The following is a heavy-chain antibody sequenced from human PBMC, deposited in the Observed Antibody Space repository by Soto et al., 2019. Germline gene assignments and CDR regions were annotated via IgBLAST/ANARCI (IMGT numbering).Heavy chain of an antibody. CDR2: INHSGST. J-gene: IGHJ6*02. Sequence: PSETLSLTCAVYGGSFSGYYWSWVRQPPGKGLEWIGEINHSGSTNYNPSLKSRVTISVDTSKNQFSLKLSSVTAADTAVYYCASRRLYDILTGYQYYYYYYGMDVWGQGTTVTVSS. V-gene: IGHV4-34*01. CDR1: GGSFSGYY. CDR3: ASRRLYDILTGYQYYYYYYGMDV. D-gene: IGHD3-9*01.